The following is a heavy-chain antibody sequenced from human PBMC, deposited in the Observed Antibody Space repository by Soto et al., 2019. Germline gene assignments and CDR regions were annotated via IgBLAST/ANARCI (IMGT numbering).Heavy chain of an antibody. V-gene: IGHV4-39*01. CDR2: IYYSGST. J-gene: IGHJ4*02. D-gene: IGHD3-3*01. Sequence: SETLSLTGTVSGGSISSSSYYWGWIRQPPGKGLEWIGSIYYSGSTYYNPSLKSRVTISVDTSKNQFSLKLSSVTAADTAVYYCASRGYDFWSGYYTGLDYWGQGTLVTVSS. CDR3: ASRGYDFWSGYYTGLDY. CDR1: GGSISSSSYY.